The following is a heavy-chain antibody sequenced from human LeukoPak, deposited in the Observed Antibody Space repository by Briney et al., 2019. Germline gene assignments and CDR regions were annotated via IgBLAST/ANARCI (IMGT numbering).Heavy chain of an antibody. J-gene: IGHJ4*02. Sequence: GGSLRLSCATSGFIFSHYAMHWVRQAPGKGLEWVAVIWNDGSDKYYGDSVKGRCTISRDNSKKTVYLQMSSLRVEDTAVYYCAKDAERGFDFSNSLQSWGQGTLVTVSS. D-gene: IGHD4-11*01. CDR2: IWNDGSDK. V-gene: IGHV3-33*06. CDR1: GFIFSHYA. CDR3: AKDAERGFDFSNSLQS.